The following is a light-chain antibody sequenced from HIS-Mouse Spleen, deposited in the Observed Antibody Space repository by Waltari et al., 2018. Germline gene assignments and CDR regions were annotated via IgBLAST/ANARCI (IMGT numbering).Light chain of an antibody. CDR2: GKN. CDR3: NSRDSSGNHWV. V-gene: IGLV3-19*01. CDR1: SLRSYY. J-gene: IGLJ3*02. Sequence: SSELTQDPAVSVALGQTVRITCQGDSLRSYYASWYQQKPGQAPVLVTYGKNNRPSGIPDRFAGSSSGNTASLTITGAQAEDEADYYCNSRDSSGNHWVFGGGTKLTVL.